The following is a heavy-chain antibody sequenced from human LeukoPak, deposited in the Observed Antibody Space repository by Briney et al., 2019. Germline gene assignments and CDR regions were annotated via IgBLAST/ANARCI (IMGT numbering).Heavy chain of an antibody. Sequence: SETLSLTCTVSGGSISSFYWSWIRQAAGKGLEWIGRIYTSGSTNYNPSLKSRITMSVDTSKNQFSLKLRSVAAADTAVYYCARGSGSYPPLDYWGQGTLVTVSS. CDR2: IYTSGST. CDR1: GGSISSFY. CDR3: ARGSGSYPPLDY. D-gene: IGHD3-10*01. V-gene: IGHV4-4*07. J-gene: IGHJ4*02.